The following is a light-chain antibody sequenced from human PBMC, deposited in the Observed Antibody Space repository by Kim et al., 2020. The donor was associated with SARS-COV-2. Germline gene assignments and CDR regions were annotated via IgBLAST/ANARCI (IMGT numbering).Light chain of an antibody. J-gene: IGLJ1*01. CDR1: SSNIGSNT. Sequence: QSVLTQPPSESGTPGQRVTISCSGSSSNIGSNTVSWYLHLPGTAPKLLMDTNISRPSGVPARFSGSKSGTSASLAIAGIQSEDEGDYYCAAWDVSLNVYVFGSGTKVTVL. CDR2: TNI. CDR3: AAWDVSLNVYV. V-gene: IGLV1-44*01.